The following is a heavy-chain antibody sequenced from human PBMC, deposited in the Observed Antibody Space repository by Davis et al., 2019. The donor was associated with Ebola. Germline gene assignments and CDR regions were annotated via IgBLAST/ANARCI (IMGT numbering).Heavy chain of an antibody. CDR3: AKGRVGSPFDY. D-gene: IGHD2-15*01. CDR1: GFTVSSNY. Sequence: GESLKISCAASGFTVSSNYMSWVRQAPGKGLEWVSVIYSGGSTYYADSVKGRFTISRDNSKNTLYLQMNSLRVEDTAMYYCAKGRVGSPFDYWGQRTLVTVSS. CDR2: IYSGGST. J-gene: IGHJ4*02. V-gene: IGHV3-53*01.